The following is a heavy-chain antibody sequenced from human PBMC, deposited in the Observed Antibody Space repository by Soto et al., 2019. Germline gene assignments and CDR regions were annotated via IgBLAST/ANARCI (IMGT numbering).Heavy chain of an antibody. D-gene: IGHD3-16*01. Sequence: GGSLRLSCAASGFTFSSDDIHWVRQATAKGLEWVSAMGTAGDTYYPGSVRGRFTISRENAKNSLYLQMNRLRAGDTAVYYCARDYRFGDYSYYGMDVWGQGTKVTVSS. CDR2: MGTAGDT. CDR1: GFTFSSDD. J-gene: IGHJ6*02. V-gene: IGHV3-13*01. CDR3: ARDYRFGDYSYYGMDV.